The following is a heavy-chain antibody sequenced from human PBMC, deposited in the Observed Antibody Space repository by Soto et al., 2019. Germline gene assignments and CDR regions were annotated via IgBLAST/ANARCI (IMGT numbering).Heavy chain of an antibody. J-gene: IGHJ6*02. CDR2: IDPTDSFT. CDR3: ARRRYDFWSGLDV. Sequence: GESLKISCXGSGYNFTSYWIIWVRQMPGKGLEWMGNIDPTDSFTNYSPSFQGHVTISTDKSMSTAYLQWGTLKASDTAMYYCARRRYDFWSGLDVWGQGTTVTVSS. V-gene: IGHV5-10-1*01. D-gene: IGHD3-3*01. CDR1: GYNFTSYW.